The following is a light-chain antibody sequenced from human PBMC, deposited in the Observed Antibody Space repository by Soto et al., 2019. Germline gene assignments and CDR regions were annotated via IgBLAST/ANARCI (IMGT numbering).Light chain of an antibody. J-gene: IGLJ1*01. CDR1: SSDVGGYNY. Sequence: QSALTQPASVSGSPGQSITISCTGTSSDVGGYNYVSWYQQHPGKAPKLMIXXXXXXXXXXXXXXXXSKSDNTASLTISGLXAXXXXXXYCSSYTSSSTCVFGTGTKVTVL. CDR2: XXX. CDR3: SSYTSSSTCV. V-gene: IGLV2-14*01.